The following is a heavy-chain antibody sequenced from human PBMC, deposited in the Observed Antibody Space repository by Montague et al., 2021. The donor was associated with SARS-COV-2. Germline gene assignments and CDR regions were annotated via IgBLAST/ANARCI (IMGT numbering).Heavy chain of an antibody. CDR3: ASSYVSTAHVGY. D-gene: IGHD3-22*01. J-gene: IGHJ4*02. Sequence: SETLSLTCTVSGFSISTGYYWGWIRQPPGKGLEWIGSIYHSGSTYYNPSLKSRVTISVDTSKNQFSLKLSSVTAADTAVYYCASSYVSTAHVGYWGQGTLVTVSS. V-gene: IGHV4-38-2*02. CDR1: GFSISTGYY. CDR2: IYHSGST.